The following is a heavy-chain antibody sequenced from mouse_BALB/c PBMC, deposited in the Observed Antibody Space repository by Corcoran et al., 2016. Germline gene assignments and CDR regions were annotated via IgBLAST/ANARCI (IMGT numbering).Heavy chain of an antibody. Sequence: EVQLQQSGPELVKPGASVKMSCKASGYTFTSYVMHWVKQKPGQGLEWIGYINPYNDGTKYNEKFKGKATLTSDKSSSTAYMELSSLTSEDFAVYYCARYAYGNVYYYAMDYWGQGTSVTVSS. D-gene: IGHD2-1*01. CDR3: ARYAYGNVYYYAMDY. V-gene: IGHV1S136*01. J-gene: IGHJ4*01. CDR1: GYTFTSYV. CDR2: INPYNDGT.